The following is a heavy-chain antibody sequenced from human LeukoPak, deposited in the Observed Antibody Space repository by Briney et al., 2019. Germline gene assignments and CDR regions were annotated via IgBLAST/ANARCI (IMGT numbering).Heavy chain of an antibody. CDR2: ITGSGGST. CDR1: GFTFSNYD. V-gene: IGHV3-23*01. D-gene: IGHD1-26*01. CDR3: AKGNWGERLDWYFDL. Sequence: GGSLRLSCAASGFTFSNYDMSWVRQAPGSGLEWVSGITGSGGSTYYADSVKGRFTISRDNSKTTLYLQMNSLRAEDTAVYYCAKGNWGERLDWYFDLWGRGTLVTVSS. J-gene: IGHJ2*01.